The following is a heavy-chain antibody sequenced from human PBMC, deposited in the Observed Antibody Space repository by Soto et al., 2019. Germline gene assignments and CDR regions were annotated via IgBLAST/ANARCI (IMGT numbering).Heavy chain of an antibody. D-gene: IGHD2-21*01. CDR1: GYDFTSYG. Sequence: QGQLLQSGDEVKKPGASVRVSCRASGYDFTSYGISWVRQAPGQGLEWVSWISAYNGKRDTAQKFQGRVTMTLDTSTYTAHMELGDLTSADTAVYYCARGRIVASIHDAFESWGQGTMVAVSS. J-gene: IGHJ3*02. V-gene: IGHV1-18*01. CDR2: ISAYNGKR. CDR3: ARGRIVASIHDAFES.